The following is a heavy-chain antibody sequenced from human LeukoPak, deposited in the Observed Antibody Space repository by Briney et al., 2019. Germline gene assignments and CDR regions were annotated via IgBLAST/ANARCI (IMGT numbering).Heavy chain of an antibody. CDR2: IYSSGNT. D-gene: IGHD3-16*01. V-gene: IGHV3-53*01. Sequence: PGGSLRLSRAASGFTVSSNYMSWVXQAXGXGLEWVSIIYSSGNTYYSDSVKGRFTISRDNSKNTLYLQMNSLRAEDTAVYYCAWGLMFDPWGQGTLVTVSS. J-gene: IGHJ5*02. CDR3: AWGLMFDP. CDR1: GFTVSSNY.